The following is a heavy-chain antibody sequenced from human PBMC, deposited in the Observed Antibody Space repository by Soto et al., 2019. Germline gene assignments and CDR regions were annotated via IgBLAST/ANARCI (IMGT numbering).Heavy chain of an antibody. D-gene: IGHD3-9*01. Sequence: ASVKVSCKASGYTFISYAIHWVRQAPGQRLEWMGWIDAGNGHTKYSQKFQGRVTITRDTSASTAYMELSSLRSEDTAVYYCATLDILTGSDAFDIWGQGTMVTVS. CDR1: GYTFISYA. CDR2: IDAGNGHT. CDR3: ATLDILTGSDAFDI. V-gene: IGHV1-3*01. J-gene: IGHJ3*02.